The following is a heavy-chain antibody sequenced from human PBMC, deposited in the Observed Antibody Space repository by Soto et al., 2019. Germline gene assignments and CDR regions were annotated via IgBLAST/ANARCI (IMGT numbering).Heavy chain of an antibody. CDR2: IVVGNGKT. D-gene: IGHD4-17*01. V-gene: IGHV1-58*01. CDR1: GFTFNRSA. CDR3: VAQFGPTTVKDDAFDF. J-gene: IGHJ3*01. Sequence: QMQLVQSGPEVKKPGTSLKVSCKASGFTFNRSAVQWVRQARGQRLEWIGWIVVGNGKTNYAQNFQERVTITRDMSTSTSYMEMRSLRSEDTAVYYCVAQFGPTTVKDDAFDFWGKGTMVTVYS.